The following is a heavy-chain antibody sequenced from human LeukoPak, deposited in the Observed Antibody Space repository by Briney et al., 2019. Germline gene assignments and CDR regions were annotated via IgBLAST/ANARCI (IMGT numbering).Heavy chain of an antibody. D-gene: IGHD3-10*01. CDR2: IKEDGSDK. V-gene: IGHV3-7*05. CDR1: GFTFSNFW. J-gene: IGHJ6*02. Sequence: PGGSLRLSCVASGFTFSNFWMNWVRQAPGKGLEWVAKIKEDGSDKYYVDSVKGRFTISRDNAKNSLYLQMNSLRAEGTAVYYCARITDYYGMDVWGQGTTVTVSS. CDR3: ARITDYYGMDV.